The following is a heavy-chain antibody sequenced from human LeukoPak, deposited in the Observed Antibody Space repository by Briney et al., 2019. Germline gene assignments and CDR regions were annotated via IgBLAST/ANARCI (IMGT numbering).Heavy chain of an antibody. CDR3: ARVSRITMVRGVLPRYYYYYYMDV. Sequence: SETLSLTCAVYGGSFSGYYWSWIRQPTGKGLEWIGEINHSGSTNYNPSLKSRVTISVDTSKNQFSLKLSSVTAADTAVYYCARVSRITMVRGVLPRYYYYYYMDVWGKGTTVTVSS. CDR1: GGSFSGYY. V-gene: IGHV4-34*01. D-gene: IGHD3-10*01. J-gene: IGHJ6*03. CDR2: INHSGST.